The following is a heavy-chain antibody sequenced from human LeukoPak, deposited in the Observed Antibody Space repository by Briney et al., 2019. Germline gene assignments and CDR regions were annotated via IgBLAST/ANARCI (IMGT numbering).Heavy chain of an antibody. CDR3: ARGVVPAAIRDYYYYMDV. V-gene: IGHV3-7*04. J-gene: IGHJ6*03. CDR1: GFTFSSYW. D-gene: IGHD2-2*02. Sequence: GGSLRLSCAASGFTFSSYWMSWVRQAPGKGLEWVANIKQDGSEKYYVDSVKGRFTISRDNAKNSLYLQMNSLRAEDTAVYYCARGVVPAAIRDYYYYMDVWGKGTTVTVSS. CDR2: IKQDGSEK.